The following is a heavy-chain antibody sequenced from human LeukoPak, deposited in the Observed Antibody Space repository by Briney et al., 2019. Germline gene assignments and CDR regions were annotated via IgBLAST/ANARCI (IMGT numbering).Heavy chain of an antibody. Sequence: ASVKVSCKASGGTFSSYAISWVRQAPGQGLEWMGRIIPILGIANYAQKFQGRVTITADKSTSTAYMELSSLRSEDTAVYYCARGGSSGWLKYYFDYWGQGTLVTVSS. CDR3: ARGGSSGWLKYYFDY. J-gene: IGHJ4*02. D-gene: IGHD6-19*01. CDR1: GGTFSSYA. CDR2: IIPILGIA. V-gene: IGHV1-69*04.